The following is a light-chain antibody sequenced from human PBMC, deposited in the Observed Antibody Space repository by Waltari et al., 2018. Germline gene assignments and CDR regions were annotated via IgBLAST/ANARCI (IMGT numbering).Light chain of an antibody. V-gene: IGLV1-47*01. J-gene: IGLJ1*01. CDR2: KND. CDR3: AAWDGSLSGYV. CDR1: SSNVGNAN. Sequence: QSVLTQPPSASATPGQRVTISCSGSSSNVGNANVYWYQQPPGTAPRLLIYKNDVRPSGVSDRFSGSKSGTSAFLAISGLRSEDEADYYCAAWDGSLSGYVFGIGTKVTVL.